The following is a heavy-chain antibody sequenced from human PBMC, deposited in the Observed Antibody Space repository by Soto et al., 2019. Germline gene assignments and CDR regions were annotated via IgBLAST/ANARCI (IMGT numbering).Heavy chain of an antibody. CDR2: IITGGAYM. D-gene: IGHD1-26*01. Sequence: EVQLVESGGGLVKAGGSLRLFCTASGFTFRNYNMNWVSQAPGKGLEWVSSIITGGAYMFYAASVKGRLTISRDNAQNSLFLQIDSPRAEDTAVYYCARDIASPVGDYFASWGQGTLGTVSS. J-gene: IGHJ4*02. CDR3: ARDIASPVGDYFAS. CDR1: GFTFRNYN. V-gene: IGHV3-21*06.